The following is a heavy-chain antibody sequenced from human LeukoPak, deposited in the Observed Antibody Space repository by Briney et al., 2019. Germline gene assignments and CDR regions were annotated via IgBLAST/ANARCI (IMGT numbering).Heavy chain of an antibody. V-gene: IGHV3-21*04. CDR3: AKDTGSYLDAFDI. CDR1: GFTFSTYI. D-gene: IGHD1-26*01. Sequence: GGSLRLSCAASGFTFSTYIMNWVRQTPGKGLEWVSSIGTSTNYIYYADSVKGRFTISRDNAKNSLYLEMNSLRAEDTAFYYCAKDTGSYLDAFDIWGQGTMVTVSS. J-gene: IGHJ3*02. CDR2: IGTSTNYI.